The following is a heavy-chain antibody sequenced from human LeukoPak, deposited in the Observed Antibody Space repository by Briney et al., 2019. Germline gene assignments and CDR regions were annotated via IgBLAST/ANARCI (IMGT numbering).Heavy chain of an antibody. V-gene: IGHV4-59*01. CDR1: GGSISSYY. CDR2: IYYSGST. J-gene: IGHJ6*03. D-gene: IGHD6-13*01. Sequence: PWETLSLTCTVSGGSISSYYWSWVRQPPGEGLEWIAYIYYSGSTNYNPSLKSRVTISVDTSKNQFSLKLSSVTAADTAVYYCARESIAAAPGYYYYMDVWGKGTTVTVS. CDR3: ARESIAAAPGYYYYMDV.